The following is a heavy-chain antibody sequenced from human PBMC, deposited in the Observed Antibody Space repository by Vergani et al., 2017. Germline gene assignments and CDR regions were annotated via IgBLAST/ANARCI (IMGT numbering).Heavy chain of an antibody. Sequence: EVQLLESGGGLVQPGGSLRLSCEASGFSFPGYAMSWVRQAPGKGLEWASSVSGSSATPYYADSVKGRFTISRDNAKNSLYLQMNSLRAEDTAVYYCAREEGLVGATTGWFDPWGQGTLVTVSS. V-gene: IGHV3-23*01. CDR2: VSGSSATP. J-gene: IGHJ5*02. CDR1: GFSFPGYA. D-gene: IGHD1-26*01. CDR3: AREEGLVGATTGWFDP.